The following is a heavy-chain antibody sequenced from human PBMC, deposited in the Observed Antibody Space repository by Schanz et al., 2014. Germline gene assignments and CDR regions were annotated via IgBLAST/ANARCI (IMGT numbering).Heavy chain of an antibody. CDR2: ISSSSSYI. D-gene: IGHD2-21*02. CDR3: ARPSDSSWYMDV. Sequence: VQLVESGGGVVQPGRSLRLSCAASGFTFSSYAMHWVRQAPGKGLEWVSSISSSSSYISYADSVKGRFTISRDNAKNSLYLQMNSLRAEDTAVYYCARPSDSSWYMDVWGKGTTVTVSS. V-gene: IGHV3-21*01. CDR1: GFTFSSYA. J-gene: IGHJ6*03.